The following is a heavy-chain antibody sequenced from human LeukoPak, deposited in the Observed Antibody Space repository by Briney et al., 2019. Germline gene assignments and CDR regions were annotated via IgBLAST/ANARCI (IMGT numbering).Heavy chain of an antibody. D-gene: IGHD1-26*01. V-gene: IGHV4-59*01. CDR2: IYYSGST. CDR1: GGSISSYY. J-gene: IGHJ4*02. Sequence: SETLSLTCTVSGGSISSYYWSWIRQPPGKGLEWIGYIYYSGSTNYNPSLKSRVTISVDASKNQFSLKLSSVTAADTAVYYCAREVGAPDSWGQGTLVTVSS. CDR3: AREVGAPDS.